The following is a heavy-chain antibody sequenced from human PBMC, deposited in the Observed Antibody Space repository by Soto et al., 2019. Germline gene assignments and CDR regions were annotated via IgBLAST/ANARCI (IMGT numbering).Heavy chain of an antibody. V-gene: IGHV4-39*01. CDR3: APAHSGYGPDPVRNWFDP. D-gene: IGHD5-12*01. CDR2: IYYSGST. Sequence: PSETLSLTCTVSGGSISSSSYYWGWIRQPPGKGLEWIGSIYYSGSTYYNPSLKSRVTISVDTSKNQFSLKLSSVTAADTAVYYCAPAHSGYGPDPVRNWFDPWGQGTLVTVSS. J-gene: IGHJ5*02. CDR1: GGSISSSSYY.